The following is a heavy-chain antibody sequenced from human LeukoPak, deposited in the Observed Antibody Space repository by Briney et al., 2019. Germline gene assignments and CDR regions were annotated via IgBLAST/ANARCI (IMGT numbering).Heavy chain of an antibody. CDR1: GFTFSTYS. CDR3: ARFRTAMQLWKGYYFDY. CDR2: ITRSSYI. J-gene: IGHJ4*02. D-gene: IGHD5-18*01. V-gene: IGHV3-21*01. Sequence: GGSLRLSCAASGFTFSTYSMNWVRQAPGKGLEWVSSITRSSYIYYADSVKGRFIISRDNAKNSLYLQMNSLRAEDTAVYYCARFRTAMQLWKGYYFDYWGQGTLVTVSS.